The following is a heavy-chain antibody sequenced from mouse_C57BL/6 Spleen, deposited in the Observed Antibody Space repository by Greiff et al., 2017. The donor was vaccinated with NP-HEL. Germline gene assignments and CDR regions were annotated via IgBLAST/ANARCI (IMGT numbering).Heavy chain of an antibody. V-gene: IGHV1-64*01. CDR3: ARLGQRKAWFAY. Sequence: VQLQQPGAELVKPGASVKLSCKASGYTFTSYWMHWVKQRPGQGLEWIGMIHPNSGSTNYNEKFKSKATLTVDKSSSTAYMQLSSLTSEDSAVYYCARLGQRKAWFAYWGQGTLVTVSA. CDR2: IHPNSGST. CDR1: GYTFTSYW. D-gene: IGHD3-3*01. J-gene: IGHJ3*01.